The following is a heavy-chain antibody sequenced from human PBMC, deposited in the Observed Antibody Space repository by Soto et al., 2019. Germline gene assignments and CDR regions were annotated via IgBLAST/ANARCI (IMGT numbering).Heavy chain of an antibody. CDR2: IIPIFGTA. J-gene: IGHJ6*02. CDR1: GGTFSSYA. V-gene: IGHV1-69*01. Sequence: QVQLVQSGAEVKKPGSSVKVSCKASGGTFSSYAISWVRQAPGQGLEWMGGIIPIFGTANYAQKFQGRVTTTADESASTACMELSSLRSEDPAVYYCARATTVKSYYYDGRDVWGQGTTVTVSS. CDR3: ARATTVKSYYYDGRDV. D-gene: IGHD4-4*01.